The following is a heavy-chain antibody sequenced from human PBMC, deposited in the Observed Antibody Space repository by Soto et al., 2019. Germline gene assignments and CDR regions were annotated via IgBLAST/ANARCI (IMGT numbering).Heavy chain of an antibody. J-gene: IGHJ6*02. V-gene: IGHV3-33*01. CDR1: GFDFSNFV. CDR2: IWYDASHE. CDR3: AREGGDEWIDYYYYGMDV. Sequence: QVQLVESGGGVVQPGTSLTLSCAASGFDFSNFVMHWVRQAPGKGLECVAVIWYDASHEYYGDSVQGRFTISRDNSKHLLYLQMNSLRAEDTAVYYCAREGGDEWIDYYYYGMDVWGLGTTVTVSS. D-gene: IGHD2-21*02.